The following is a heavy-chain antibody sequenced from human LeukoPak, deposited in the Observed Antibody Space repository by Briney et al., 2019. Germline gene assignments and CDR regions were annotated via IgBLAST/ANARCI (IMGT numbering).Heavy chain of an antibody. J-gene: IGHJ4*02. V-gene: IGHV4-59*01. CDR3: ARDGGSGDFDY. D-gene: IGHD3-10*01. CDR1: GGSISSYY. CDR2: INYSGST. Sequence: PSETLSLTCTVSGGSISSYYWSWIRQPPGKGLEWLGYINYSGSTSYTPSLKSRVTISVDTSKNQFSLKLSSVTAADTAVYYCARDGGSGDFDYWGQGTLVTVSS.